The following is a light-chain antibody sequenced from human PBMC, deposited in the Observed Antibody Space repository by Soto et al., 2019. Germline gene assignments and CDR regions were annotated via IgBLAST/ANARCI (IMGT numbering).Light chain of an antibody. Sequence: QSVLTQPPSASGTPGQRVTISCSGSSSNIGSRSVNWYQQLPGTAPKLLIHNNSQRPSGVPDRFSGSKSGTSASLAISGLQSEDEADYYCAARDDSLSCPVFGGGTKVTVL. CDR2: NNS. J-gene: IGLJ3*02. V-gene: IGLV1-44*01. CDR1: SSNIGSRS. CDR3: AARDDSLSCPV.